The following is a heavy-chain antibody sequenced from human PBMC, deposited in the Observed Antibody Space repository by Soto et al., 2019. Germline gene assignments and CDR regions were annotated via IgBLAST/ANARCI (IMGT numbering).Heavy chain of an antibody. CDR2: ISYDGDSI. CDR1: GFTFRIYT. D-gene: IGHD6-19*01. Sequence: ESGGGGVQPGRSLRLSCAASGFTFRIYTMHWVRQAPGKGLEWVSVISYDGDSIFYTDSVKGRFTISRDNSKNTLYLQMNSLRAEDTAVYYCAAAEQWLADPFDYWGQGTLVTVSS. V-gene: IGHV3-30-3*01. CDR3: AAAEQWLADPFDY. J-gene: IGHJ4*02.